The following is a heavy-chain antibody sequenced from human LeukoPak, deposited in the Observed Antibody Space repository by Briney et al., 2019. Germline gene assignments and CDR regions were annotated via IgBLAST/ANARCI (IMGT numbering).Heavy chain of an antibody. J-gene: IGHJ4*02. D-gene: IGHD6-19*01. V-gene: IGHV3-72*01. CDR2: TRNKANSYTT. Sequence: GGSLRLSCAASGFTFSDHYMDWVRQAPGKGLEWVGRTRNKANSYTTEYAASVKGRFTISRDDSKNSLYLQMNSLKTEDTAVYYCAREYSSGWYGGYYFDYWGQGTLATVSS. CDR1: GFTFSDHY. CDR3: AREYSSGWYGGYYFDY.